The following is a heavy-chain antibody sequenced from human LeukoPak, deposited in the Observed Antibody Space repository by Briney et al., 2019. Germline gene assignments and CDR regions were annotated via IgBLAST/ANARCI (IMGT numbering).Heavy chain of an antibody. D-gene: IGHD3-22*01. V-gene: IGHV4-38-2*01. CDR3: ARQGLYYYDSSGPDAFDI. CDR1: GYSISSGYY. Sequence: SETLSLTCAVSGYSISSGYYWGWIRQPPGKGLEWIGSSYHSGSTYYNPSLKSRVTISVDTSKNQFSLKLSSVTAADTAVYYCARQGLYYYDSSGPDAFDIWGQGTMVTVSS. J-gene: IGHJ3*02. CDR2: SYHSGST.